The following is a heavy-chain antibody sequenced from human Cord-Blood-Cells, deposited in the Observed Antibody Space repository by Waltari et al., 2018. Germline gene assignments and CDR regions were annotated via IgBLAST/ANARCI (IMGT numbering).Heavy chain of an antibody. CDR2: IYTSGST. CDR1: GGSISSGSYS. V-gene: IGHV4-61*09. D-gene: IGHD5-18*01. Sequence: QVQLQESGPGLVKPSQTLSLTCTVSGGSISSGSYSCSWFRPPAGKGLEWIGYIYTSGSTNYNPSLKSRVTISVDTSKNQFSLKLSSVTAADTAVYYCASSYGSYYYYYGMDVWGQGTTVTVSS. J-gene: IGHJ6*02. CDR3: ASSYGSYYYYYGMDV.